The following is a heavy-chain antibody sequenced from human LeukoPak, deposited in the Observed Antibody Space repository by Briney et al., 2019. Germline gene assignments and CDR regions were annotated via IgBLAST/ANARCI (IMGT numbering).Heavy chain of an antibody. CDR3: ARDLFVGNYVSDWFDP. CDR2: INTNTGNP. V-gene: IGHV7-4-1*02. Sequence: ASVKVSCKASGYTFTSYAMNWVRQAPGQGLEWMGWINTNTGNPTYAQGFTGRFVFSLDTSVSTVYLQISSLKAEDTAVYYCARDLFVGNYVSDWFDPWGQGTLVTVSS. D-gene: IGHD4-11*01. J-gene: IGHJ5*02. CDR1: GYTFTSYA.